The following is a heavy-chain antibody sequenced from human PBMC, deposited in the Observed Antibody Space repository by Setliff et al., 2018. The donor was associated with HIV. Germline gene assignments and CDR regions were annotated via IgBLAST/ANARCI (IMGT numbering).Heavy chain of an antibody. CDR3: ARERSRGYTDPPRFDY. D-gene: IGHD5-18*01. CDR1: GGSISSYY. Sequence: ASETLSLTCTVSGGSISSYYWSWIRQPPGKGLEWIGYIYYSGSTNYNPSLKSRVSISTDTSKNQFSLRLTSVTAADTAVYYCARERSRGYTDPPRFDYWGQGTLVTVSS. CDR2: IYYSGST. J-gene: IGHJ4*02. V-gene: IGHV4-59*12.